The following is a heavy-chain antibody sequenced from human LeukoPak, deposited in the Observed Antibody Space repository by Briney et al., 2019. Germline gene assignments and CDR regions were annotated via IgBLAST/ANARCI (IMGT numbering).Heavy chain of an antibody. Sequence: ASVKVSCKASGYTFTGYYMHRVRQAPGQGLEWMGWINPNSGGTNYAQKFQGRVTMTRDTSISTAYMELSRLRSDDTAVYYCARATGIVVPAAMLYWGQGTLVTVSS. J-gene: IGHJ4*02. V-gene: IGHV1-2*02. D-gene: IGHD2-2*01. CDR1: GYTFTGYY. CDR2: INPNSGGT. CDR3: ARATGIVVPAAMLY.